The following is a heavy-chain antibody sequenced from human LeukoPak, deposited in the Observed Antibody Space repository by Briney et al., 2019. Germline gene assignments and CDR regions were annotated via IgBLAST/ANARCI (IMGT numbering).Heavy chain of an antibody. Sequence: PAGGSLRLSCAASGFTFDDYAMHWVRQAPGKGLEWVSGISWNSGSIGYADSVKGRITISRDNAKNSLYLQMNSLRAEDTALYYCAKDFDEGYYFDCWGQGTLVTVSS. CDR2: ISWNSGSI. CDR1: GFTFDDYA. V-gene: IGHV3-9*01. D-gene: IGHD3-9*01. J-gene: IGHJ4*01. CDR3: AKDFDEGYYFDC.